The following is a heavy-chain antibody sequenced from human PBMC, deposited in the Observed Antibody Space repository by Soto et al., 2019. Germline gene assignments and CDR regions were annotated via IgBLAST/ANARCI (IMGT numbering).Heavy chain of an antibody. Sequence: EVQLVESGGGLVQPGGSLRLSCAASGFTFSSYWMHWVRQAPGKGLVWVSRINSDGSSTSYADSVKGRFTTSRDNAKNTLYLQVNSLSAGDTAVYYCVRTLLVVAAAAREDSWGQAPLFTVSP. J-gene: IGHJ4*02. CDR1: GFTFSSYW. D-gene: IGHD2-15*01. CDR3: VRTLLVVAAAAREDS. V-gene: IGHV3-74*01. CDR2: INSDGSST.